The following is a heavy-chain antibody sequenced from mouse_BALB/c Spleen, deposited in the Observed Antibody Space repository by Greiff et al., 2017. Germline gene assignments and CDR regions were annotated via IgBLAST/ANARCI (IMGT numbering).Heavy chain of an antibody. CDR1: GFNIKDTY. CDR2: IDPANGNT. CDR3: AREGMVGYDDWYFDV. J-gene: IGHJ1*01. V-gene: IGHV14-3*02. D-gene: IGHD2-2*01. Sequence: EVQLQQSGAELVKPGASVKLSCTASGFNIKDTYMHWVKQRPEQGLEWIGRIDPANGNTKYDPKFQGKATITADTSSNTAYLQLSSLTSEDTAVYYCAREGMVGYDDWYFDVWGAGTTVTVSS.